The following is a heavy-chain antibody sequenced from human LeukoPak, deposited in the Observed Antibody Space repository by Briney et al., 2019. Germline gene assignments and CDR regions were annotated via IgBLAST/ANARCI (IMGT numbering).Heavy chain of an antibody. Sequence: GGSLRLSCAASGFTFGSYAMSWVRQAPGKGLEWVSAISSSGGSTYYADSVKGRFTIPRDNSKDTLYLQMNSLRAEDTAVYYCAVGLTTVTTQTSYWGQGTLVTVSS. CDR3: AVGLTTVTTQTSY. J-gene: IGHJ4*02. CDR1: GFTFGSYA. D-gene: IGHD4-17*01. V-gene: IGHV3-23*01. CDR2: ISSSGGST.